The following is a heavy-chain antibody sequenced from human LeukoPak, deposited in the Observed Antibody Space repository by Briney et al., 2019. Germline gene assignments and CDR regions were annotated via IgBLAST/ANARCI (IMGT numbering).Heavy chain of an antibody. CDR3: AKDSDENIGYYFDY. D-gene: IGHD2/OR15-2a*01. V-gene: IGHV3-30*18. CDR1: GFTFSKYG. CDR2: ISYDGSNK. Sequence: PGGSLRLSSAAPGFTFSKYGMHSVRQAPGKGLEWVAVISYDGSNKYSADSVKGGFTTSRDKSQNTLYLQMNSLRTEDAAVYYCAKDSDENIGYYFDYWGQGTLVTVSS. J-gene: IGHJ4*02.